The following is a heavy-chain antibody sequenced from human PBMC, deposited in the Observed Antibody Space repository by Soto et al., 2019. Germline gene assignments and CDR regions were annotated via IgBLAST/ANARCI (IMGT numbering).Heavy chain of an antibody. Sequence: GGSLRPSCAASGFTFSSYAMHWVRQAPGKGLEWVAVISYDGSNKYYADSVKGRFTISRDNSKNTLYLQMNSLRAEDTAVYYCARELAPLDSSGWYGDYYYYGMDVWGQGTTVTVSS. CDR3: ARELAPLDSSGWYGDYYYYGMDV. V-gene: IGHV3-30-3*01. D-gene: IGHD6-19*01. J-gene: IGHJ6*02. CDR1: GFTFSSYA. CDR2: ISYDGSNK.